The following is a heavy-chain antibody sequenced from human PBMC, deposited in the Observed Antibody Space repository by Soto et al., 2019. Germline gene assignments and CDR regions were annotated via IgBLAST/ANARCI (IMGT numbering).Heavy chain of an antibody. J-gene: IGHJ5*02. CDR1: GFTFSSYG. V-gene: IGHV3-33*01. Sequence: AGGSLRLSCAASGFTFSSYGMHWVRQAPGKGLEWVAVIWYDGSNKYYADSVKGRFTISRDNSKNTLYLQMNSLRAEDTAVYYCARARYGGSTYYDFWSGPNWFDPWGQGTLVTVSS. CDR3: ARARYGGSTYYDFWSGPNWFDP. CDR2: IWYDGSNK. D-gene: IGHD3-3*01.